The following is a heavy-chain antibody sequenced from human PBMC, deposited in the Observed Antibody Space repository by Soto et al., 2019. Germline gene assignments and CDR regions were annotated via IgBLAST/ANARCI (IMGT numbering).Heavy chain of an antibody. J-gene: IGHJ6*02. Sequence: QVQLQESGPGLVKPSQTLSLTCTVSGGSISSGGYYWRWIRQHPGKGLEWIGDIYYSGSTYYNPSLKSRVTISVDTSKTQCSLKLSSVAAADTAVYYCARAGIPAAIDYYYYYGMDVWGQGTTVTVSS. CDR1: GGSISSGGYY. CDR2: IYYSGST. V-gene: IGHV4-31*03. CDR3: ARAGIPAAIDYYYYYGMDV. D-gene: IGHD2-2*01.